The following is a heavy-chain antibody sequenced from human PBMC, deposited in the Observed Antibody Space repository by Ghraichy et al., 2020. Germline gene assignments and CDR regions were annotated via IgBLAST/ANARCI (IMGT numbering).Heavy chain of an antibody. D-gene: IGHD2-2*01. Sequence: GESLNISCEGSGFSFTDYWIGWVRQLPGKGLEWMGIIYPGDSDTRYSPSFQGQVTISADKSISTAYLQWSSLKASDTAIYYCARHGYAKGCSSSNCRQTLVSFAPCGPGPLVTFSS. CDR1: GFSFTDYW. J-gene: IGHJ5*02. CDR2: IYPGDSDT. V-gene: IGHV5-51*01. CDR3: ARHGYAKGCSSSNCRQTLVSFAP.